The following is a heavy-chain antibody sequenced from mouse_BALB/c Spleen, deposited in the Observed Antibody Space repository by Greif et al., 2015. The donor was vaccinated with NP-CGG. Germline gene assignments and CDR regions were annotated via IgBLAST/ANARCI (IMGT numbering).Heavy chain of an antibody. J-gene: IGHJ4*01. CDR2: IYPGDGDT. D-gene: IGHD2-3*01. Sequence: VKLMESGAELARPGASVKLSCKASGYTFTSYWMQWVKQRPGQGLVWIGAIYPGDGDTRYTQKFKGKATLTADKSSSTAYMQLSSLASEDSAVYYCASDGFYAMDYWGQGTSVTVSS. CDR3: ASDGFYAMDY. V-gene: IGHV1-87*01. CDR1: GYTFTSYW.